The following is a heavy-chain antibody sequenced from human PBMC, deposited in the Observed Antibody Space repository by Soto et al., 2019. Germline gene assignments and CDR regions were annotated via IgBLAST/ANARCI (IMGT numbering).Heavy chain of an antibody. D-gene: IGHD6-19*01. CDR2: LSKDSLSI. CDR1: GGSIRSGGYY. Sequence: LSLTCTVSGGSIRSGGYYWSWIRQHPGKGLEWIAGLSKDSLSISYGASMKGRFTISRDNAKTSLYLQLNSPRPEDTALYYCVKDALTAVAFYFDYWGRGALVTVSS. J-gene: IGHJ4*01. CDR3: VKDALTAVAFYFDY. V-gene: IGHV3-9*01.